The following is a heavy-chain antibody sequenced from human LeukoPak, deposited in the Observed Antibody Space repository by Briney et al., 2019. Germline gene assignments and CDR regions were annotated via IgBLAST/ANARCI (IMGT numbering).Heavy chain of an antibody. CDR1: GYSFTSYW. V-gene: IGHV5-51*01. CDR3: ARHRSIAARPGDAFDI. J-gene: IGHJ3*02. CDR2: IYPGDSDT. D-gene: IGHD6-6*01. Sequence: GESLKISCKGSGYSFTSYWIGWVRQMPGKGLEWMGIIYPGDSDTRYSPSFQGQVTISADKSISTAYLQWSSLKASDTAMYYCARHRSIAARPGDAFDIWGQGTMVTVSS.